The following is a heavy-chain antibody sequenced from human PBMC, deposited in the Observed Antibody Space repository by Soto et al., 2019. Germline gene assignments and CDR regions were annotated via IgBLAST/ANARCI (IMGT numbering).Heavy chain of an antibody. Sequence: QVQLVQSGAEVKKPGSSVKVSCKASGGTFSSYAISWVRQAPGQGLEWMGGIIPIFGTANYAQKFQGRVTITADESTSTAYMELSSLRSEDTAVYYCARGVVVAATPGLDWYFDLWGRGTLVTVSS. CDR3: ARGVVVAATPGLDWYFDL. D-gene: IGHD2-15*01. CDR1: GGTFSSYA. V-gene: IGHV1-69*12. CDR2: IIPIFGTA. J-gene: IGHJ2*01.